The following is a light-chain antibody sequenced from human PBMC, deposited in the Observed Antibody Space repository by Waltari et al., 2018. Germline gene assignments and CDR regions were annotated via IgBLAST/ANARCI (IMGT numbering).Light chain of an antibody. CDR3: QQYGASPLT. CDR2: GVS. V-gene: IGKV3-20*01. J-gene: IGKJ4*01. Sequence: DIAVTQSPATLSLSPGERGTLSCRASQSVSKYIAWYQQKPGQAPRLLIYGVSNRATGIPDRFSGSGSGTDFTLTIDRLEPEDFAVYYCQQYGASPLTFGGGTKVEIK. CDR1: QSVSKY.